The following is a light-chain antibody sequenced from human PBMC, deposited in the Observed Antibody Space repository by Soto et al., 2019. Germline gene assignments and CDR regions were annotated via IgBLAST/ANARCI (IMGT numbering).Light chain of an antibody. CDR2: AAS. Sequence: DIQMTQSPSSLSASVGDRVTITCRASQSISSYLNWYQQKPGKAPKLLIYAASSLQSGVPSRFSGSGSGTDFTLTISSLQPEDFATYYCQQYNNWRTFGQGTKLEIK. CDR1: QSISSY. J-gene: IGKJ2*01. CDR3: QQYNNWRT. V-gene: IGKV1-39*01.